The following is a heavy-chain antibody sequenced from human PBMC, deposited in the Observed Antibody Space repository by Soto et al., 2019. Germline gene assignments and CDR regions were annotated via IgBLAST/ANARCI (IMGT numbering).Heavy chain of an antibody. V-gene: IGHV3-23*01. D-gene: IGHD5-18*01. J-gene: IGHJ4*02. CDR3: AKTGIQLWSYNDY. CDR2: ISGSGGST. Sequence: QAGGSLRLSCAASGFTFSSYAMSWVRQAPGKGLEWVSAISGSGGSTYYADSVKGRFTISRDNSKNTLYLQMNSLRAEDTAVYYCAKTGIQLWSYNDYWGQGTLVTVSS. CDR1: GFTFSSYA.